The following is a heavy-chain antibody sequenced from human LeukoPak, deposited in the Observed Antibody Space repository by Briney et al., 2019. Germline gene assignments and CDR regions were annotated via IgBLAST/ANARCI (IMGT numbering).Heavy chain of an antibody. Sequence: SETLSLTCTVSGGSISSSSYSWGWIRQPPGKGLEWIGSIYYSGSTYYNPSLKSRVTISVDTSKNQFSLKLSSVTAADTAVYYCARPDYYGSGSFDYWGQGTLVTVSS. V-gene: IGHV4-39*01. D-gene: IGHD3-10*01. CDR1: GGSISSSSYS. CDR3: ARPDYYGSGSFDY. J-gene: IGHJ4*02. CDR2: IYYSGST.